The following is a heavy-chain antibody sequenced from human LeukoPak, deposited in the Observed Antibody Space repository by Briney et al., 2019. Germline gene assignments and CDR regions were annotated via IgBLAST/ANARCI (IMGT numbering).Heavy chain of an antibody. V-gene: IGHV1-69*05. D-gene: IGHD6-6*01. Sequence: GASVQVSCTVSGGTLTSYAISWVRQAPVQGLEWMGRVIPIFGTANYAQKFQGRVTINTDESTSTAYMELSSLRSEDTAVYFCARELSSSVVWGQGTLVTVSS. CDR3: ARELSSSVV. J-gene: IGHJ4*02. CDR1: GGTLTSYA. CDR2: VIPIFGTA.